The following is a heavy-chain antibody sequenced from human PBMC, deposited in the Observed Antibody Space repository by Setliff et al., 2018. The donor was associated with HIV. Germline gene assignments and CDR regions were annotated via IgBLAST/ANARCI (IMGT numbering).Heavy chain of an antibody. CDR2: IYWNDNK. V-gene: IGHV2-5*01. Sequence: SGPTLVNPTETLTLTCSFSEFSLSSSGVGVGWIRQPPGKALEWLAVIYWNDNKPYTPSLRSRLTVIRDTSKNQVVLTMTNMDPVDTATYFCAHTPVSRNEYFFDYWGQGTLVTVSS. J-gene: IGHJ4*02. CDR3: AHTPVSRNEYFFDY. D-gene: IGHD3-10*01. CDR1: EFSLSSSGVG.